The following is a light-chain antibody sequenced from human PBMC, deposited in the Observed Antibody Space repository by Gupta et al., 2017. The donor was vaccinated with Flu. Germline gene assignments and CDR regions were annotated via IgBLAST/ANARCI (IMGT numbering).Light chain of an antibody. CDR1: QSVSSY. J-gene: IGKJ3*01. CDR3: QHRSNWPGT. Sequence: IVLTHSPATLSLSPGERSTHSFMSSQSVSSYLAWYQQKPGQAPRLLIYDASNRAIGLPARFSGSGSGTEFTLTIRSREPEDFAVYYCQHRSNWPGTFGHGTKVDIK. V-gene: IGKV3-11*01. CDR2: DAS.